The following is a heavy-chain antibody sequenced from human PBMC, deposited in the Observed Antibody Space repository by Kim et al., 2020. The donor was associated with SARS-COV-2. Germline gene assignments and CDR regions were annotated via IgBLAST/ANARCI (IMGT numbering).Heavy chain of an antibody. CDR1: GYTFTDYY. J-gene: IGHJ5*02. CDR3: ARDLYNWNDLHGSNCFDP. D-gene: IGHD1-1*01. Sequence: ASVKVSCKASGYTFTDYYMHWVRQAPGQGLEWMGWINPNSGGTNYAQKFQGRVTMTRDTSISTAYMELSRLRSDDTAVYFCARDLYNWNDLHGSNCFDPWGQGTLVTVSP. V-gene: IGHV1-2*02. CDR2: INPNSGGT.